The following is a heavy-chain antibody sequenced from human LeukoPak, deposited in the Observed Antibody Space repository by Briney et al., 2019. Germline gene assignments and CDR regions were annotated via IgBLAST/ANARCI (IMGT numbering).Heavy chain of an antibody. D-gene: IGHD3-10*01. CDR2: MYHSGNT. J-gene: IGHJ4*02. CDR1: GYSISRGYY. CDR3: ASGPYGSGSKIDN. V-gene: IGHV4-38-2*01. Sequence: SETLSLTCAVSGYSISRGYYWGWIRPSPEKGLAWIGNMYHSGNTYYNTSLKSRVAISVDTSKKQFSLKLSSVTAADTAVYYCASGPYGSGSKIDNWGQGTLVTVSS.